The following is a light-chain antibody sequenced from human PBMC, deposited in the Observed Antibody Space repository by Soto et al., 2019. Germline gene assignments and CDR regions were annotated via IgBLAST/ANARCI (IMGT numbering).Light chain of an antibody. CDR2: EVS. Sequence: QSALTQPPSASGSPGQSVTISCTVTSSDVGGYNYVSWYQQLPGKAPKLMIYEVSKRPSGVPDRFSGSKSGNTASLTVSGLQADDAADYYCSSYAGSNRVFGTGTKVTLL. V-gene: IGLV2-8*01. CDR1: SSDVGGYNY. CDR3: SSYAGSNRV. J-gene: IGLJ1*01.